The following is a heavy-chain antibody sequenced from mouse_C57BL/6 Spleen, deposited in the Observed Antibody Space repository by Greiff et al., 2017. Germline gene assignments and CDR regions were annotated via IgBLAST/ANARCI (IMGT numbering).Heavy chain of an antibody. V-gene: IGHV5-17*01. J-gene: IGHJ4*01. CDR1: GFTFSDYG. CDR3: ARNYYDYDDDYYAMDY. CDR2: ISSGSSTI. D-gene: IGHD2-4*01. Sequence: EVKVEESGGGLVKPGGSLKLSCAASGFTFSDYGMHWVRQAPEKGLEWVAYISSGSSTIYYADTVKGRFTISRDNAKNTLFLQMTSLRSEDTAMYYCARNYYDYDDDYYAMDYWGQGTSVTVSS.